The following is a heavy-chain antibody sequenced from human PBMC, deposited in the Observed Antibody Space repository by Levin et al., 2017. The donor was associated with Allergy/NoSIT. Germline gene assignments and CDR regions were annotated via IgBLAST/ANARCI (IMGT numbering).Heavy chain of an antibody. J-gene: IGHJ4*02. Sequence: RTGGSLRLSCAASGFTFSSSAMDWVRQAPGEGLQWVSAIRPTGDRTYYTDSVKGRFTISRDNSRNTVYLQMNNLRAEDTAKYYCAKENGGSGWYTVDYWGRGTLVTGS. V-gene: IGHV3-23*01. D-gene: IGHD6-13*01. CDR2: IRPTGDRT. CDR1: GFTFSSSA. CDR3: AKENGGSGWYTVDY.